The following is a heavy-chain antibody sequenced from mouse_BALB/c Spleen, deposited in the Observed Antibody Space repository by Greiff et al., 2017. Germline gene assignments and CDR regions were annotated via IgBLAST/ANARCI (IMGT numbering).Heavy chain of an antibody. V-gene: IGHV1-7*01. Sequence: QVQLQQSGAELVKPGASVNLSCKASGYTFTSYWMHWVKQRPGQGLEWIGYINPSTGYTEYNQKFKDKATLTADKSSSTAYMQLSSLTSEDSAVYYCANSGDFDYWGQGTTLTVSS. J-gene: IGHJ2*01. CDR3: ANSGDFDY. D-gene: IGHD4-1*01. CDR1: GYTFTSYW. CDR2: INPSTGYT.